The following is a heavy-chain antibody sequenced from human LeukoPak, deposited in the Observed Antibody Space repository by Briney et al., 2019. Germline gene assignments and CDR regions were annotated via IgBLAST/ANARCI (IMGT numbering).Heavy chain of an antibody. D-gene: IGHD5-12*01. J-gene: IGHJ4*02. Sequence: ASVTVSFKASGYTFTGQYMHWVRQAPGQGLEWMGWINPNSGGTNYAQKFQGRVTITADESTSTAYMELSSLRSEDTAVYYCARTRGYSGYDLKAYFDYWGQGTLVTVSS. CDR3: ARTRGYSGYDLKAYFDY. CDR1: GYTFTGQY. CDR2: INPNSGGT. V-gene: IGHV1-2*02.